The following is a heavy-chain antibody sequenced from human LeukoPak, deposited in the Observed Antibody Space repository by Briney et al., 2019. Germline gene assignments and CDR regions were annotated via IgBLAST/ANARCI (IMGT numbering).Heavy chain of an antibody. J-gene: IGHJ5*02. CDR3: ARNPSQNSHGYMYNWFDP. CDR2: IIPIFGTA. CDR1: GGTFSSYA. Sequence: GASVKVSCKASGGTFSSYAISWVRQAPGQGLEWMGGIIPIFGTANYAQKFQGRVTITADKSTSTAYMELSSLRSEDTAVYYCARNPSQNSHGYMYNWFDPWGQGTLVTVSS. V-gene: IGHV1-69*06. D-gene: IGHD5-18*01.